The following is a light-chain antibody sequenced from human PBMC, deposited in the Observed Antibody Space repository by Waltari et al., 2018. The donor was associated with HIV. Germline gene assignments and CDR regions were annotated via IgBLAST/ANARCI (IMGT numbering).Light chain of an antibody. V-gene: IGKV3-20*01. CDR1: QSLSNTY. Sequence: EIVLTQSPGTLSLSPGERATLSCRASQSLSNTYLAWYQQRPGQAPRLLIFGVSGRATGIPDRFSGSGSGTDFTLTISRLEPEDFAVYHCQQYDSSPLTFGGGTKVEIK. J-gene: IGKJ4*01. CDR3: QQYDSSPLT. CDR2: GVS.